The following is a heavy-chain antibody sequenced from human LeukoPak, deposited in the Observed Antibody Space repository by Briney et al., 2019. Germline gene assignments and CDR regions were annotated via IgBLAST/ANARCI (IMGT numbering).Heavy chain of an antibody. CDR2: IRPNSGGT. CDR3: ARDRGDWDAFDI. V-gene: IGHV1-2*06. CDR1: GYTFTGYY. D-gene: IGHD3-10*01. Sequence: ASVKVSCKASGYTFTGYYMHWVRQAPGQGLEWMGRIRPNSGGTNYAQKFQGRVSMTRDTSISTAYMELSRLRSDDTAVYYCARDRGDWDAFDIWGQGTMVTVSS. J-gene: IGHJ3*02.